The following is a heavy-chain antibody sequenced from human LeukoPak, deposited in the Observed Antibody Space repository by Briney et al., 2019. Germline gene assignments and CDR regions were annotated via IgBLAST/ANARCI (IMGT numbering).Heavy chain of an antibody. V-gene: IGHV1-2*02. Sequence: GASVKVSCKASGYTFTGYYMHWVRQAPGQGLEWMGWINPNSGGTNYAQKFQGRVTMTRDTSISTAYMELSRLRSDDTAVYYCARGPDIVVVPAAPRAYYFDYWGQGTLVTVSS. J-gene: IGHJ4*02. D-gene: IGHD2-2*01. CDR1: GYTFTGYY. CDR2: INPNSGGT. CDR3: ARGPDIVVVPAAPRAYYFDY.